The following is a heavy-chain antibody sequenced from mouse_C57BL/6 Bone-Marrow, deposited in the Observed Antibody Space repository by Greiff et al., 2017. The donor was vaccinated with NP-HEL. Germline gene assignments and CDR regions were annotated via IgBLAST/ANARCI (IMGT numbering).Heavy chain of an antibody. CDR2: IWSDGST. CDR1: GSSLPSYG. CDR3: LGRYFDV. J-gene: IGHJ1*03. Sequence: QVQLKESGLGLVAPSKSLSITGTVPGSSLPSYGVHWVRKPPGKGLEWLVVIWSDGSTTYNSALKSRLSISKDNSKSQVFLKMNSLQTDDTAMYYYLGRYFDVWGTGTTVTVSS. V-gene: IGHV2-6*03. D-gene: IGHD3-3*01.